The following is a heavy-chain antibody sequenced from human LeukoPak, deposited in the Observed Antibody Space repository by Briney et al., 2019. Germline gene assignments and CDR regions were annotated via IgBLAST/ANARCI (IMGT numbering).Heavy chain of an antibody. V-gene: IGHV4-30-4*08. CDR2: IYYRGST. CDR3: ARGGKNYDFWSGYYTRYFDY. J-gene: IGHJ4*02. Sequence: SQTLSLTCTVSGGSISSGDYYWSWIRQPPGKGLEWIGYIYYRGSTYDNPSLKSRVTISVDTSKNQFSLKLSSVTAADTAVSYRARGGKNYDFWSGYYTRYFDYWGQGTLVTVSS. D-gene: IGHD3-3*01. CDR1: GGSISSGDYY.